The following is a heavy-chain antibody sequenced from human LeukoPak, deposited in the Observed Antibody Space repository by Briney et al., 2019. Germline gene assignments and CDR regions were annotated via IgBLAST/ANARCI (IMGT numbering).Heavy chain of an antibody. Sequence: PSETLSLTCAVYGGSFSGYYWSWIRQPPGKGLEWIGEINHSGSTNYNPSLKSRVTISVDTSKNQFSLKLSSVTAADTAVYYCARTYCSSTSCYWGYYYYGMDVWGQGTTVTVSS. CDR3: ARTYCSSTSCYWGYYYYGMDV. D-gene: IGHD2-2*01. V-gene: IGHV4-34*01. CDR1: GGSFSGYY. J-gene: IGHJ6*02. CDR2: INHSGST.